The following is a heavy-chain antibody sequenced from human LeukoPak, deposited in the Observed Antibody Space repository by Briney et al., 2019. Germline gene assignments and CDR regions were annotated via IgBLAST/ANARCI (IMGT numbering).Heavy chain of an antibody. V-gene: IGHV3-30*02. CDR1: GFTFSTYG. J-gene: IGHJ4*02. Sequence: PGGSLRLSCAASGFTFSTYGMHWVRQAPGKGLEWVAFIRYDGSNKCYADSVKGRFTISRDNSKNTLYLQMNSLRPEDTAVYYCAKVNKGGYDSFDYWGQGTLVTVSS. CDR3: AKVNKGGYDSFDY. CDR2: IRYDGSNK. D-gene: IGHD5-12*01.